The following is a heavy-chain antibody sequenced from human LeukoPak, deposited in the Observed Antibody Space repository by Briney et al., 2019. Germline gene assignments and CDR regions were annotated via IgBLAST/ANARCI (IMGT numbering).Heavy chain of an antibody. CDR3: AKPYYSGSRSYGGMDV. V-gene: IGHV3-30*18. CDR1: GFTFSSYA. D-gene: IGHD3-10*01. CDR2: TSYDGSTQ. J-gene: IGHJ6*02. Sequence: GRTLRLSCAASGFTFSSYAMHWVRQAPGKGLKWVAVTSYDGSTQYYADSVKDRLTISRDNSKNTLYLEMNSLRAEDTAVYYCAKPYYSGSRSYGGMDVWGQGTTVTVSS.